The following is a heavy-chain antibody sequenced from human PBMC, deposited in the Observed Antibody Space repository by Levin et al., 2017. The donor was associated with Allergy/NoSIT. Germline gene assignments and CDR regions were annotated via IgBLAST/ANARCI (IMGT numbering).Heavy chain of an antibody. V-gene: IGHV3-33*01. J-gene: IGHJ3*02. CDR2: IWYDGSNK. Sequence: GGSLRLSCAASGFTFSSYGMHWVRQAPGKGLEWVAVIWYDGSNKYYADSVKGRFTISRDNSKNTLYLQMNSLRAEDTAVYYCARARERFYYGWNDAFDIWGQGTMVTVSS. CDR3: ARARERFYYGWNDAFDI. D-gene: IGHD3-10*01. CDR1: GFTFSSYG.